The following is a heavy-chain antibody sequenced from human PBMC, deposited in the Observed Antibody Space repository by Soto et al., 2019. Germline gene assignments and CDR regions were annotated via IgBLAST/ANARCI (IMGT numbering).Heavy chain of an antibody. J-gene: IGHJ6*02. CDR2: ISWNSGSI. Sequence: PGGSLRLSCAASGFTFDDYAMHWARQAPGKGLEWVSGISWNSGSIGYADSVKGRFTISRDNAKNSLYLQMNSLRAEDTALYYCAKDMAPVYYDSSGQYYYYYYGMDVWGQGTTVTVSS. CDR3: AKDMAPVYYDSSGQYYYYYYGMDV. D-gene: IGHD3-22*01. V-gene: IGHV3-9*01. CDR1: GFTFDDYA.